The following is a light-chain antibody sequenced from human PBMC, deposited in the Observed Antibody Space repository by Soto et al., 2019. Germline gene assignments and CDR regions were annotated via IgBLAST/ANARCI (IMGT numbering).Light chain of an antibody. CDR3: QQYDYWPYT. V-gene: IGKV3-15*01. CDR2: GAS. Sequence: EIGMTHSPATLSVSPGERATLFCRASQSVSNNLAWYQQKPGQAPRLLIYGASTRATAIPARFSGSGSGTEFTLTISSLQSEDFAVYFCQQYDYWPYTFGQGTKVDIK. CDR1: QSVSNN. J-gene: IGKJ2*01.